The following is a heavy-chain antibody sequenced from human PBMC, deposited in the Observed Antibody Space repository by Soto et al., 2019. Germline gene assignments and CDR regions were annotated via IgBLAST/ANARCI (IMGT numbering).Heavy chain of an antibody. CDR3: ARSGSSDHDDAFDI. D-gene: IGHD3-22*01. J-gene: IGHJ3*02. CDR1: SGSISNYN. Sequence: QVQLQESGPGLVKPSETLSLICIVSSGSISNYNWSWVRQPPGKGLEWMGYIYYSGGTRYNPPLKSRVTISVDTSKNQFSLELSSVIAADTAVYYCARSGSSDHDDAFDIWGQGTMVTVSS. CDR2: IYYSGGT. V-gene: IGHV4-59*01.